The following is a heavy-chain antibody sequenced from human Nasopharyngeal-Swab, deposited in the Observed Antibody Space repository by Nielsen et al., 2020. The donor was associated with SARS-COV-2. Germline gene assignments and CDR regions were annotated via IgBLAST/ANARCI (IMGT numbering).Heavy chain of an antibody. CDR2: ISSDGRTT. J-gene: IGHJ4*02. CDR1: GFTFSSHW. Sequence: GESLKISCAASGFTFSSHWMHWVRQGPGEGLVWLSRISSDGRTTNYADSVKGRFTISRDNAKNTLYLKMNSLRAEDTAVYYCARVDSWSSFEDYWGQGTLVTVSS. V-gene: IGHV3-74*01. D-gene: IGHD6-13*01. CDR3: ARVDSWSSFEDY.